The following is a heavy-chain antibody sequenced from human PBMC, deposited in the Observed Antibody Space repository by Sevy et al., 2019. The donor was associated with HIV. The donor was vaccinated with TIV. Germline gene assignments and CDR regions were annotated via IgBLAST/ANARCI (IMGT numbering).Heavy chain of an antibody. D-gene: IGHD3-16*01. CDR1: GFTFSDYW. J-gene: IGHJ4*02. V-gene: IGHV3-7*01. CDR3: ARLKLHYDPYYFDL. CDR2: IKQDGSKK. Sequence: GGSLRLSCAASGFTFSDYWMSWVRQAPEKGLEWVANIKQDGSKKYYVDSIKGRFIVSRDNAKKSLYLEMSSLRAEDTAVYYCARLKLHYDPYYFDLWDQRTLVTVSS.